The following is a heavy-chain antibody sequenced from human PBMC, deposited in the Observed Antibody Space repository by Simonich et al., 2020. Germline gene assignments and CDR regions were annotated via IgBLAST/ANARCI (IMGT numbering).Heavy chain of an antibody. J-gene: IGHJ6*02. CDR2: TNALNGNT. D-gene: IGHD3-3*01. Sequence: QVQLVQSGAEGKKPGASVKVSCKASGYTFTSYGISWVRQAPGQGLEWMGWTNALNGNTNYAPKLQDKVSMTTDTSTGTAYMELRGLRSDDTAVYYCARDSPGSVWSGYYYYGMDVWGQGTTVTVSS. V-gene: IGHV1-18*01. CDR3: ARDSPGSVWSGYYYYGMDV. CDR1: GYTFTSYG.